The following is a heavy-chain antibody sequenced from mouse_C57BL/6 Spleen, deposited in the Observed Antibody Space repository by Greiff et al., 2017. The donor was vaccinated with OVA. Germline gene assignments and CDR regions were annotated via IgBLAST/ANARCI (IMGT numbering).Heavy chain of an antibody. CDR1: GFNIKDDY. CDR2: IDPENGDT. V-gene: IGHV14-4*01. Sequence: EVKLVESGAELVRPGASVKLSCTASGFNIKDDYMHWVKQRPEQGLEWIGWIDPENGDTEYASKFQGKATITADTSSNTAYLQLSSLTSEDTAVYYCTTGGNPFAYWGQGTLVTVSA. D-gene: IGHD2-1*01. J-gene: IGHJ3*01. CDR3: TTGGNPFAY.